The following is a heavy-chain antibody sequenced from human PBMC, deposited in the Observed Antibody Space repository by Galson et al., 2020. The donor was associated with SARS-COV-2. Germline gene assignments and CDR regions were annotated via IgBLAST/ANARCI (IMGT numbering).Heavy chain of an antibody. CDR3: ARLKYYYDSSNLPDY. D-gene: IGHD3-22*01. J-gene: IGHJ4*02. CDR2: TYYSGNT. CDR1: GGSLSNSNTF. V-gene: IGHV4-39*01. Sequence: SQTLSLTCTVSGGSLSNSNTFWGWIRQPPGRGMEWIGRTYYSGNTFYNPSLKSRVTMSVDTSESQFSLRLNSVTGADTAVYYCARLKYYYDSSNLPDYWGQGALVAVSS.